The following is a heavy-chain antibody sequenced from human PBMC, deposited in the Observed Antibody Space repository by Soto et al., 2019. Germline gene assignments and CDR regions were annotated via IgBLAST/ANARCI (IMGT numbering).Heavy chain of an antibody. V-gene: IGHV5-51*01. CDR1: GYSFTSYW. J-gene: IGHJ4*02. D-gene: IGHD6-25*01. CDR3: AKHDTDGYNPGWGDFDY. Sequence: GESLKISCQSSGYSFTSYWIGWVRQMPGKGLEWVGIMYPANSETRYSPSFLGQVTISVDKSISTAYLQWSSLTAADTAMYYCAKHDTDGYNPGWGDFDYWGQGTLVTVSS. CDR2: MYPANSET.